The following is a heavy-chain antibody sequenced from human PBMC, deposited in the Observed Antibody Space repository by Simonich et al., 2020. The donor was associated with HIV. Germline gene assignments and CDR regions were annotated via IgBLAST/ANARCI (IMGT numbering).Heavy chain of an antibody. Sequence: QVQLQQWGAGLLKPSETLSLTCAVYGGSFSGYYWSWIRQPPGKGLEWIGENNHSRNPNYNPSLKRRVTISVDTSKNQFSLKLSSVTAADTAVYYCARLTAGGLGEYFQHWGQGTLVTVSS. CDR3: ARLTAGGLGEYFQH. J-gene: IGHJ1*01. V-gene: IGHV4-34*01. CDR1: GGSFSGYY. D-gene: IGHD6-13*01. CDR2: NNHSRNP.